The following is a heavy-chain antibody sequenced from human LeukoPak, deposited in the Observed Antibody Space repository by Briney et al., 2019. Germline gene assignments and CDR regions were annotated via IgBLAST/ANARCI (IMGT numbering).Heavy chain of an antibody. Sequence: PGGSLRLSCAASGFTFDDYAMHWVRQAPGKGLEWASGISWNSGSIGYADSVKGRFTISRDNAKNSLYLQMNSLRAEDMALYYCAKGQPQYSSSWYYNWFDPWGQGTLVTVSS. CDR1: GFTFDDYA. CDR2: ISWNSGSI. V-gene: IGHV3-9*03. D-gene: IGHD6-13*01. CDR3: AKGQPQYSSSWYYNWFDP. J-gene: IGHJ5*02.